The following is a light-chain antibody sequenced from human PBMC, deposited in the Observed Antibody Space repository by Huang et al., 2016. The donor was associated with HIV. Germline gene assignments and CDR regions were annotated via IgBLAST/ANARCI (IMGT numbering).Light chain of an antibody. CDR3: QQYNNWPPSIT. V-gene: IGKV3-15*01. CDR1: QSITHS. J-gene: IGKJ5*01. CDR2: GAS. Sequence: EIVMTQSPATLSVSPGERATLSCRASQSITHSLAWYQQKSSQAPRLLIYGASTRATGIPARFRGSGSGTAFTLTIDSLQSEDFALYYCQQYNNWPPSITFGQGTRLE.